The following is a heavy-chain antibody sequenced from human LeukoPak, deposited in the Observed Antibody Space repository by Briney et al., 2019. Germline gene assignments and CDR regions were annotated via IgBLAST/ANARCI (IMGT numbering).Heavy chain of an antibody. V-gene: IGHV3-30*02. J-gene: IGHJ4*02. D-gene: IGHD3-22*01. CDR1: GFTFSSYG. CDR3: VKGHDSSGYYLSYSDY. CDR2: IWYDGSNK. Sequence: GGSLRLSCAASGFTFSSYGMHWVRQAPGKGLEWVAVIWYDGSNKYYADSVKGRFTISRDNSKNTLYLQMSSLRAEDTAVYYCVKGHDSSGYYLSYSDYWGQGALVTVSS.